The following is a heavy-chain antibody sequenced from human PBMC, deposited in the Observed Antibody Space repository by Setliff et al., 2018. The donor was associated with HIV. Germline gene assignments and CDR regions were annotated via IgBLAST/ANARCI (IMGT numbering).Heavy chain of an antibody. V-gene: IGHV1-69*05. CDR2: IIPIFGTA. CDR3: ASPGPNYDGSAFDI. CDR1: GGTFSSYA. D-gene: IGHD3-10*01. Sequence: ASVKVSCKASGGTFSSYATSWVRQAPGQGLEWMGGIIPIFGTANYAQKFQGRVTITTDESTSTAYMELSSLRSEDTAVYYCASPGPNYDGSAFDIWGQGTMVTVSS. J-gene: IGHJ3*02.